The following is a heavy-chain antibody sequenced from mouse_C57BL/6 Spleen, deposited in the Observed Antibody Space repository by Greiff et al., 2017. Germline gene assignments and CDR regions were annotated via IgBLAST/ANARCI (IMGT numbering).Heavy chain of an antibody. CDR1: GFTFSSYG. CDR2: ISSGGSYT. Sequence: EVQVVESGGDLVKPGGSLKLSCAASGFTFSSYGMSWVRQTPDKRLEWVATISSGGSYTYYPDSVKGRFTICRDNAKNTLYLQMSSLKSEDTAVYYCARYADYDWYFDVWGTGTTVNVSS. CDR3: ARYADYDWYFDV. V-gene: IGHV5-6*01. J-gene: IGHJ1*03. D-gene: IGHD2-4*01.